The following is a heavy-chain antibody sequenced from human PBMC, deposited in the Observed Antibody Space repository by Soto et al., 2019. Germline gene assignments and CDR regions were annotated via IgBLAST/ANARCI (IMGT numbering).Heavy chain of an antibody. D-gene: IGHD3-9*01. V-gene: IGHV1-18*04. Sequence: ASVKVSCKASGYTFTSYGISWVRQAPGQGLEWMGWISAYNGNTNYAQKLQGRVTMTTDTSTSTAYMELRSLRSDDTAVYYCARVDRWDDILNGYIPIDYWGQGALVTVSS. CDR2: ISAYNGNT. CDR1: GYTFTSYG. CDR3: ARVDRWDDILNGYIPIDY. J-gene: IGHJ4*02.